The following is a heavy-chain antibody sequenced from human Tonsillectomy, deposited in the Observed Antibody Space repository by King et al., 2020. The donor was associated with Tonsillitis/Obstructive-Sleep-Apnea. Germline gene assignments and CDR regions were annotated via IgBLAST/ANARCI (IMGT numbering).Heavy chain of an antibody. CDR1: GGSISSSSYY. V-gene: IGHV4-39*01. J-gene: IGHJ6*03. D-gene: IGHD4-23*01. CDR3: ARSSGKYYYYYMDV. CDR2: IYYSGST. Sequence: QLQESGPGLVKPSETLSLTCTVSGGSISSSSYYWGWIRQPPGKGLEWIGSIYYSGSTYYNPSLKSRVTISVDTSKNQFSLKLSSVTAADTAVYYCARSSGKYYYYYMDVWGKGTTVTVSS.